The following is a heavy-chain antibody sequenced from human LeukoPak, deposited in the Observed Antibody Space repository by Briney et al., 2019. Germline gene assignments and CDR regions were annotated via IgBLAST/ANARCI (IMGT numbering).Heavy chain of an antibody. V-gene: IGHV3-30*03. D-gene: IGHD4-17*01. CDR3: ARDYGEGGYYFDY. J-gene: IGHJ4*02. Sequence: GGSLRLSCAASGFTFSSYGMHWVRQAPGKGLEWVALMSFDGSDENYADSVKGRFTISRDNAKNTLYLQMNSLRAEDTAVYYCARDYGEGGYYFDYWGQGTLVTVSS. CDR2: MSFDGSDE. CDR1: GFTFSSYG.